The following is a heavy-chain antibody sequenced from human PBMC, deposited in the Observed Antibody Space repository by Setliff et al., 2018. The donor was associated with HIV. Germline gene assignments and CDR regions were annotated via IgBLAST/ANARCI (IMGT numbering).Heavy chain of an antibody. CDR3: ARTRALQSDNWSPFDK. D-gene: IGHD1-1*01. CDR1: GGSFSGHY. CDR2: ISDSGSI. Sequence: PSQTLSLTCAVYGGSFSGHYWSWIRQSPRLGLEWIGDISDSGSITYNLSLKSRVAISVDTSKNQFSLKLLSVTAADTAVYFCARTRALQSDNWSPFDKWGQGSLVTVSS. V-gene: IGHV4-34*01. J-gene: IGHJ4*02.